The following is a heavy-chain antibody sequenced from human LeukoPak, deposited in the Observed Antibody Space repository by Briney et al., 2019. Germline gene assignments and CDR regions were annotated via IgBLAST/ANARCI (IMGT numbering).Heavy chain of an antibody. Sequence: PGGSLRLPCAASGFTLSNAWMSWVRQAPGKGLEWVGRIKSKTDDETAEYAAPVKGRFTISRDDSKNTLYLQMNSLKTEDTGVYYCTTDLRWELPPTDYWGQGTLVTVSS. V-gene: IGHV3-15*01. D-gene: IGHD1-26*01. J-gene: IGHJ4*02. CDR1: GFTLSNAW. CDR2: IKSKTDDETA. CDR3: TTDLRWELPPTDY.